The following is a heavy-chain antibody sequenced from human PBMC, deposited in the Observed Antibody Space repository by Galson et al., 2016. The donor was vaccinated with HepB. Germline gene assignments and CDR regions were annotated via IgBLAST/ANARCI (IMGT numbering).Heavy chain of an antibody. D-gene: IGHD3-3*02. CDR3: VRDSRTHFYDF. CDR2: IRSEASDYST. V-gene: IGHV3-72*01. CDR1: GFTFHAYA. Sequence: SLRLSCAASGFTFHAYAMHWVRQVPGKGPEWVARIRSEASDYSTDYAASVKGRFTISRDDSKNSLFLQMNSLKTEDTALYFCVRDSRTHFYDFWGQGTQVTVSS. J-gene: IGHJ4*02.